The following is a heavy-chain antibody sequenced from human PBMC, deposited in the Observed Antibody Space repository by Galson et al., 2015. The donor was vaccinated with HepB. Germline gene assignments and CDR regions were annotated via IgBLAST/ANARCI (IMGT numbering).Heavy chain of an antibody. J-gene: IGHJ4*02. CDR2: ISAYNGNT. CDR1: GYTFPSYG. D-gene: IGHD4-23*01. V-gene: IGHV1-18*01. Sequence: SVKASCKASGYTFPSYGISWVRQAPGQGLEWMGWISAYNGNTNYAQKLQGRVTMTTDTSTSTAYMELRSLRSDDTAVYYCARDQAVVTSDPDYWGQGTLVTVSS. CDR3: ARDQAVVTSDPDY.